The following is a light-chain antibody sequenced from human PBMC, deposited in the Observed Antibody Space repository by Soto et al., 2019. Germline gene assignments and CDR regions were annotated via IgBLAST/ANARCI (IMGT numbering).Light chain of an antibody. CDR2: KAS. Sequence: DIPMTQSPSTLSASVGDRVTITCRASQSIKNWLAWYQQKPGEAPKLLIYKASTLGSGVPSRFSGSGSGTEFTLTISCLQPDDVATYHCQQYNSYSQFTFGPGTKVDIK. CDR3: QQYNSYSQFT. J-gene: IGKJ3*01. CDR1: QSIKNW. V-gene: IGKV1-5*03.